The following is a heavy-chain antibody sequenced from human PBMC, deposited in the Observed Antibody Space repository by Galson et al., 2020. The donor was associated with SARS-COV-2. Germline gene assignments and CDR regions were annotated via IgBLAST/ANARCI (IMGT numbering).Heavy chain of an antibody. Sequence: SGPTLVKPTQTLTLTCTFSGFSISTSTVGVGWIRRPPGRALEWLALIYWNGDRRYSPSLKSRLTITKDPSKNQVDLTMTDMDPVDTATYYCVHRSLYYFTFWGQGTLVTVSS. CDR1: GFSISTSTVG. V-gene: IGHV2-5*01. CDR2: IYWNGDR. CDR3: VHRSLYYFTF. J-gene: IGHJ4*02.